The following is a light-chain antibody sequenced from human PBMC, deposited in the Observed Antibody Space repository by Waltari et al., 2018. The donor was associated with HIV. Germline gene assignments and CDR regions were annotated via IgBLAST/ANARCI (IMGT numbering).Light chain of an antibody. CDR3: QTWGTGIRV. V-gene: IGLV4-69*01. CDR2: LNSDGSH. CDR1: SGHSRYA. J-gene: IGLJ3*02. Sequence: QLVLTQSPSASASLGASVTLTCTLSSGHSRYAIAWHQQQPEKGPRYLMNLNSDGSHSKGDGSPDRFSGSSSGAERYLTISSLQSEDEADYYCQTWGTGIRVFGGGTKLTVL.